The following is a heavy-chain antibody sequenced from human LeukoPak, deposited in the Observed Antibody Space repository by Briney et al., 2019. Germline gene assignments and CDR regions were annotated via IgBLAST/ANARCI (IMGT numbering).Heavy chain of an antibody. J-gene: IGHJ5*02. Sequence: SQTLSLTCTVSGDSITSGGQYWNWLRQRPGKGLEWIAYIYSGVTTYYNPSLRSRVTVSADTSKNQFSLTVNSVTAADTAVYYCAGHKRAQQLMHDSSFDPWGQGTLVTVSS. CDR1: GDSITSGGQY. V-gene: IGHV4-31*03. CDR2: IYSGVTT. D-gene: IGHD6-13*01. CDR3: AGHKRAQQLMHDSSFDP.